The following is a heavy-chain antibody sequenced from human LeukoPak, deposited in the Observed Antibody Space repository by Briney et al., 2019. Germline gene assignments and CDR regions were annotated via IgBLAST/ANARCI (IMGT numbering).Heavy chain of an antibody. CDR2: ISAHNGNT. D-gene: IGHD5-12*01. CDR3: ARDLRVVATTPGGY. V-gene: IGHV1-18*01. Sequence: WISAHNGNTNYAQKLQGRVTLTTDTSTSTAYMELRSLRSDDTAVYYCARDLRVVATTPGGYWGQGTLVTVSS. J-gene: IGHJ4*02.